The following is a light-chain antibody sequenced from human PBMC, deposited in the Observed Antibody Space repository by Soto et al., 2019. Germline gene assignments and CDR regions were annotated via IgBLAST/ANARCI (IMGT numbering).Light chain of an antibody. CDR3: QQYETFSGT. J-gene: IGKJ1*01. CDR2: DAS. Sequence: DIQMTQSPSTLSASVGDTVTVTCRASQSVSGWLAWYQQKPGEAPKLLIYDASAFPRGIPSKFSGTGSATKFTFTIACLQPDDFATYYFQQYETFSGTFGPGTKVEI. CDR1: QSVSGW. V-gene: IGKV1-5*01.